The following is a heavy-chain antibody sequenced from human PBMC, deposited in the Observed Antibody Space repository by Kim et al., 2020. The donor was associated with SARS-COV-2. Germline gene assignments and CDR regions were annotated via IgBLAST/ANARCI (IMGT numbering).Heavy chain of an antibody. J-gene: IGHJ4*02. Sequence: PRSRVTIAVDTSKNQFSLKRSSVTAADTAVYYCARGGPWFGEFPPYYFDYWGQGTLVTVSS. V-gene: IGHV4-59*09. CDR3: ARGGPWFGEFPPYYFDY. D-gene: IGHD3-10*01.